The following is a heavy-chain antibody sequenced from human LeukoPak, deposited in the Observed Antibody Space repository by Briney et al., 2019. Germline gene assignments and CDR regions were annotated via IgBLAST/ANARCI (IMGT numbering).Heavy chain of an antibody. V-gene: IGHV1-46*01. D-gene: IGHD2-15*01. J-gene: IGHJ4*02. Sequence: GASVTVSCKASGYTFTNNYMHWVRQAPGQGLEWMGLINPSGGSTNYAQKFQGRVTMTRDTSTSTVYMELSSLRSEDTAVYYCARAVGIVVVVVATLDYWGQGTLVTVSS. CDR2: INPSGGST. CDR3: ARAVGIVVVVVATLDY. CDR1: GYTFTNNY.